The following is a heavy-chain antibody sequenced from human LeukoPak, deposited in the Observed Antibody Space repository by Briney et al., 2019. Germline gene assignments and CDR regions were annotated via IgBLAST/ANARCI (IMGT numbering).Heavy chain of an antibody. Sequence: SETLSLTCTVSGYSISSGYYWGWIRQPPGKGLEWIGSIYHSGSTYYNPSLKSRVTISVDTSKNQFSLKLSSVTAADTAVYYCARDSSSWYDYHPYYYYGMDVWGQGTTVTVSS. D-gene: IGHD6-13*01. J-gene: IGHJ6*02. CDR3: ARDSSSWYDYHPYYYYGMDV. V-gene: IGHV4-38-2*02. CDR2: IYHSGST. CDR1: GYSISSGYY.